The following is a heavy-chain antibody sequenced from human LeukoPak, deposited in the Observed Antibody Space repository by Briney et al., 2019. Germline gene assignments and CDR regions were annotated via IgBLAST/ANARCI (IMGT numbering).Heavy chain of an antibody. CDR2: IDSAGST. CDR1: GFTFSNAW. V-gene: IGHV3-66*01. J-gene: IGHJ4*02. CDR3: ARVGYTSSWGERFYFDY. Sequence: PGGSLRLSCAASGFTFSNAWMSWVRQAPGKGLECVSVIDSAGSTYYAASVKGRFTISRDISKNALFLLMNSLTAEDTAVYYCARVGYTSSWGERFYFDYWGLGTVVTVSS. D-gene: IGHD6-13*01.